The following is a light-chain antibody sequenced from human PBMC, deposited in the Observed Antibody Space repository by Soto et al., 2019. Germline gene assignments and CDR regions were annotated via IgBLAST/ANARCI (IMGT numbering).Light chain of an antibody. J-gene: IGKJ1*01. CDR3: QQYYSYPWP. CDR2: KAS. CDR1: QSISSW. V-gene: IGKV1-5*03. Sequence: DIQMTQSPSTLSASVGDRVTITCRASQSISSWLAWYQQKPGKVPNLLIYKASRLESGVPSRFSGSGSGTESTLTISSLQPDDFATYYCQQYYSYPWPYGQGTNVEIK.